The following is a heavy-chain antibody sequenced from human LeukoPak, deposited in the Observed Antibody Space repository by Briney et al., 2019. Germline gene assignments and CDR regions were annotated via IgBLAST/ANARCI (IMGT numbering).Heavy chain of an antibody. J-gene: IGHJ4*02. V-gene: IGHV1-46*01. CDR3: ARGSSTAVVILDPYYFDS. CDR2: ISPSSGST. Sequence: ASVKVSCKASGYDFTSYYMYWQRHAPGQGLEWMAIISPSSGSTSFAQKFQGRLSIARDTSTSTVYMELRSLRSEDTAVYYCARGSSTAVVILDPYYFDSWGQGTLVTVSS. D-gene: IGHD3-22*01. CDR1: GYDFTSYY.